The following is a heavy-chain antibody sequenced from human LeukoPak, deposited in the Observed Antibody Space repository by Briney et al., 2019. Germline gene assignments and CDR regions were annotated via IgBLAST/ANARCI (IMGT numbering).Heavy chain of an antibody. J-gene: IGHJ4*02. CDR1: GFTFSSNW. CDR3: ARGIAVAGTNYFDY. Sequence: GGSLRLSCAASGFTFSSNWMHWVRQAPGKGLEWVSVIYSGGSTYYADSVKGRFTISRDNSKNTLFLQMSSLRAEDTAVYYCARGIAVAGTNYFDYWGQGTLVTVSS. D-gene: IGHD6-19*01. V-gene: IGHV3-53*01. CDR2: IYSGGST.